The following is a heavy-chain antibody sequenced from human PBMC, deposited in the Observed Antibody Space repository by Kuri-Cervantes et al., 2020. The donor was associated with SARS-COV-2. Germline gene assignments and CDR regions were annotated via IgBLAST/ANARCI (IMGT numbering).Heavy chain of an antibody. CDR3: ARDAYCGGDCYSRGNRNDAFDI. Sequence: SETLSLTCTVSGGSISSGGYYWSWIRQHPGKGLEWIGYIYYSGSTYYNPSLKSRVTISVDTSKNQFSPKLSSVTAADTAVYYCARDAYCGGDCYSRGNRNDAFDIWGQGTMVTVSS. CDR2: IYYSGST. V-gene: IGHV4-31*02. CDR1: GGSISSGGYY. D-gene: IGHD2-21*02. J-gene: IGHJ3*02.